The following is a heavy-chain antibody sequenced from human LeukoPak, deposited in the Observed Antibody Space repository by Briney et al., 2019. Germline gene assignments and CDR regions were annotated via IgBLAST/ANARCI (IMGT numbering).Heavy chain of an antibody. D-gene: IGHD5-24*01. V-gene: IGHV3-7*01. CDR2: VNQDGSGK. CDR3: TSANYGPAY. J-gene: IGHJ4*02. Sequence: GGSLRLSCAASGFTFSSAWMSWVRQAPGKGLEGVANVNQDGSGKYYVDSVKGRFTISKDNAKNSLYPQMNSLRAEDTAVYYCTSANYGPAYWGQGTLVTVSS. CDR1: GFTFSSAW.